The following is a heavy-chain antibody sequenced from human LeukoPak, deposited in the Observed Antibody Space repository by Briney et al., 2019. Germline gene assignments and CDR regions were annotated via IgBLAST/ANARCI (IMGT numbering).Heavy chain of an antibody. CDR3: ARDLGDSGYDSGY. CDR2: IYHSGST. CDR1: GGSISSGGYS. V-gene: IGHV4-30-2*01. Sequence: SETLSLTCAVSGGSISSGGYSWSWIRQPPGKGLEWIGYIYHSGSTYYNPSLKSRVTISVDKTKNQFSLKLSSVTAADTAVYYCARDLGDSGYDSGYWGQGTLVTVSS. J-gene: IGHJ4*02. D-gene: IGHD5-12*01.